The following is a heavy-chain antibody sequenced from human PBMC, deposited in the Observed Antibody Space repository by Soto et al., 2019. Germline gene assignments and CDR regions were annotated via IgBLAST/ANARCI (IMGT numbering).Heavy chain of an antibody. CDR3: ARDAYCSTTRCNDGMDV. D-gene: IGHD2-2*01. V-gene: IGHV4-34*01. Sequence: NPSETLSLTCGVYGGSFSGYYWTWIRQPPGKGLEWIGEISHSGSTNYNPSPRSRVTISLDTSKNQFSLKLSSVTAADTAVYYCARDAYCSTTRCNDGMDVWGQGTTVTVSS. CDR1: GGSFSGYY. J-gene: IGHJ6*02. CDR2: ISHSGST.